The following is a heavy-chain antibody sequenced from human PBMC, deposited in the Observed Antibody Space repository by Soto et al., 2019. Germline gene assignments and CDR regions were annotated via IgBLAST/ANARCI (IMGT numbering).Heavy chain of an antibody. Sequence: QVQLVESGGGVVQPGRSLRLSCAASGFTFSSYGMHWVRQAPGKGLEWVAVIWYDGSNKYYADSVKGRFTISSDNSKNTLYLQMNSLRAEDTAVYYCARDRSIAAAGRTYYYYGMDDWGQGTTVTVSS. CDR3: ARDRSIAAAGRTYYYYGMDD. CDR2: IWYDGSNK. CDR1: GFTFSSYG. D-gene: IGHD6-13*01. J-gene: IGHJ6*02. V-gene: IGHV3-33*01.